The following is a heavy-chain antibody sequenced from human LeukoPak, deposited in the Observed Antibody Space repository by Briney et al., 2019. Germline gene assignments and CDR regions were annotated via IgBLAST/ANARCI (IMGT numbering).Heavy chain of an antibody. V-gene: IGHV4-34*01. CDR2: MNHSGST. Sequence: SETLSLTCAVYGGSFSGYYWSWIRQPPGKGLEWIGEMNHSGSTKYNPSLKSRVTISVDTSMKQFSLKLSSVTAADTAVYYCARGVYYYDSSGYSRTGYYFDYWGQGTLVTVSS. J-gene: IGHJ4*02. CDR3: ARGVYYYDSSGYSRTGYYFDY. D-gene: IGHD3-22*01. CDR1: GGSFSGYY.